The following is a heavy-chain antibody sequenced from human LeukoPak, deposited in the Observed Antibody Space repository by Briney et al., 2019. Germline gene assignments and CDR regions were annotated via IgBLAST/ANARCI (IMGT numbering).Heavy chain of an antibody. Sequence: PSETLSLTCTVSGGSISSGDYYWSWIRQPPGKGLEWIGYIYYSGSTYYNPSLESRVTISVDRSKNQFSLKLSSVTAADTAVYYCARRLEFCDTTTCRGWFDPWGQGILVTVSS. CDR3: ARRLEFCDTTTCRGWFDP. J-gene: IGHJ5*02. CDR1: GGSISSGDYY. CDR2: IYYSGST. D-gene: IGHD2/OR15-2a*01. V-gene: IGHV4-30-4*08.